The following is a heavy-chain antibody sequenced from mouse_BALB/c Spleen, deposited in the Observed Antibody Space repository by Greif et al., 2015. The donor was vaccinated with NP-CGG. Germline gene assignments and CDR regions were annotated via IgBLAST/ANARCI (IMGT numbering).Heavy chain of an antibody. CDR1: GYTFTSYY. Sequence: VQLQQSGAELVKPGASVKLSCKASGYTFTSYYMYWVKQRPGQGLEWIGGINPSNGGTNFNEKFKSKATLTVDKSSSTAYMQLSSLTSEDSAVYYCTRSGAMDYWGQGTSVTVSS. CDR3: TRSGAMDY. J-gene: IGHJ4*01. CDR2: INPSNGGT. D-gene: IGHD3-2*02. V-gene: IGHV1S81*02.